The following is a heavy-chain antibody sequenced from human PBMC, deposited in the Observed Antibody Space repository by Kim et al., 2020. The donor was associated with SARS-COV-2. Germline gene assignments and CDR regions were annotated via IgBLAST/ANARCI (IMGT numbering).Heavy chain of an antibody. Sequence: GGSLRLSCAASGFTFSSYGMHWVRQAPGKGLEWVAVISYDGSNKYYADSVKGRFTISRDNSKNTLYLQMNSLRAEDTAVYYCAKEVTMMDWGQGTLFTVS. CDR3: AKEVTMMD. CDR2: ISYDGSNK. D-gene: IGHD3-22*01. CDR1: GFTFSSYG. J-gene: IGHJ4*02. V-gene: IGHV3-30*18.